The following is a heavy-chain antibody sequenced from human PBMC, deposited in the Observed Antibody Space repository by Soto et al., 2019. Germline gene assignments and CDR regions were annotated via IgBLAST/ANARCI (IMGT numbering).Heavy chain of an antibody. V-gene: IGHV3-48*02. CDR2: ISSSSSTI. CDR3: AREEIAVAGTVFDY. Sequence: EVQLVESGGGLVQPGGSLRLSCAASGFTFSSYSMNWVRQAPGKGLEWVSYISSSSSTIYYADSVKGRFTISRDNAKNSLYLQMNSLRDADTAVYYCAREEIAVAGTVFDYWGQGTLVTVSS. J-gene: IGHJ4*02. CDR1: GFTFSSYS. D-gene: IGHD6-19*01.